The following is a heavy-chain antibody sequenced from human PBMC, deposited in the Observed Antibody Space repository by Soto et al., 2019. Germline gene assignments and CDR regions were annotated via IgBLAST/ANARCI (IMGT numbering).Heavy chain of an antibody. CDR1: GDAISTYY. CDR3: ARGRFDYIWWSPDPYLDY. D-gene: IGHD3-16*01. Sequence: PSETLSLTCTVSGDAISTYYWTLIRQPPGKGLEWIGYIYNSASTKYNPSLKSRVTISVDTSKNQFSLKMSSVTAAGTAVFYCARGRFDYIWWSPDPYLDYWDQGALVTI. J-gene: IGHJ4*02. V-gene: IGHV4-59*01. CDR2: IYNSAST.